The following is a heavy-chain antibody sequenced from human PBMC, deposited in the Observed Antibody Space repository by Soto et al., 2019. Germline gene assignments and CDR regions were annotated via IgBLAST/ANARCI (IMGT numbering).Heavy chain of an antibody. CDR3: ARARYCSGGSCWRGGFDH. V-gene: IGHV4-34*01. D-gene: IGHD2-15*01. CDR2: INHSGST. CDR1: GGSFSGYY. J-gene: IGHJ5*02. Sequence: QVQLQQWGAGLLKPSETLSLTCAVYGGSFSGYYWSWIRQPPGKGLEWIGEINHSGSTNYNPSLKSRVTISVDTSKNQFSLKLSSVTAADTAVYYCARARYCSGGSCWRGGFDHWGQGTLVTVSS.